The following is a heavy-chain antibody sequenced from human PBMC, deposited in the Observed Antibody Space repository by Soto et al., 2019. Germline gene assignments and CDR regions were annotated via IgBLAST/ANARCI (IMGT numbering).Heavy chain of an antibody. CDR3: ARVEGRFYSGMDV. CDR2: IYHSGST. Sequence: QVQLQESGPGLVKPSGTLSLTCAVSGGSISSSNCWSWVRQPPGKGLEWIGEIYHSGSTNYNPSPTSRVTISVDKSKNQFSLKLSSVTAADTAVYYCARVEGRFYSGMDVWGQGTTVTVSS. J-gene: IGHJ6*02. V-gene: IGHV4-4*02. CDR1: GGSISSSNC.